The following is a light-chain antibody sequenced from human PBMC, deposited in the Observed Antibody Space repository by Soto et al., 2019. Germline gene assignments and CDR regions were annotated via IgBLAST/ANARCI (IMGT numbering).Light chain of an antibody. Sequence: EIVMTQSPATLSVSPGERATLSCRASQSVSNNLAWYQQKPGLAPRLLMYGASTRATRIPARFSGSGSGTEFTLTISSLQSEDFAVYYCQQYNNWPETFGRGTKVEIK. J-gene: IGKJ1*01. V-gene: IGKV3-15*01. CDR3: QQYNNWPET. CDR2: GAS. CDR1: QSVSNN.